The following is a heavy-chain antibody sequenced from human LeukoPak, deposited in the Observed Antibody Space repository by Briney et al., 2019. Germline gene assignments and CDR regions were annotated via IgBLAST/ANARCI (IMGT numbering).Heavy chain of an antibody. J-gene: IGHJ4*02. D-gene: IGHD3-3*01. CDR3: ARVGYDFWSGYYTGGYYFDY. V-gene: IGHV1-18*01. CDR1: SYTFTSYG. Sequence: ASVKVSCKASSYTFTSYGISWVRQAPGQGLERMGWISAYNGNTNYAQKLQGRVTMTTDTSTSTAYMELRSLRSDDTAVYYCARVGYDFWSGYYTGGYYFDYWGQGTLVTVSS. CDR2: ISAYNGNT.